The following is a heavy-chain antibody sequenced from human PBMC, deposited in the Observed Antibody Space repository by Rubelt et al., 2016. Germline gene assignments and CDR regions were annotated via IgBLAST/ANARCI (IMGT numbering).Heavy chain of an antibody. CDR2: ITPILGIA. Sequence: QVQLVQSGAEVKKPGASVKVSCKASGGTFSSYAISWVRQAPGQGLEWMGRITPILGIANYAQKFQGRGTITADKSTGTAYMELGSLRSEDTAVYYCARPLPGYYYGMDVWGQGTTVTVSS. CDR3: ARPLPGYYYGMDV. J-gene: IGHJ6*02. CDR1: GGTFSSYA. V-gene: IGHV1-69*04.